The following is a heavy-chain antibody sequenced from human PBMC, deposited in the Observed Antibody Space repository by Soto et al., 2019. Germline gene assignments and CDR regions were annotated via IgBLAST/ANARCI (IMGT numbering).Heavy chain of an antibody. CDR3: AKGGRQWLVTSDFNY. J-gene: IGHJ4*02. CDR1: GFTFSDYA. V-gene: IGHV3-30*18. Sequence: VQLVESGGGVVQPGRSLRLSCAASGFTFSDYAMHWDRQAPGKGLEWVAVVSHDGRNTHYADSVKGRFTISRDSSKKTVTLEMTSLRAEDTAVYYCAKGGRQWLVTSDFNYWGQGALVTVSS. D-gene: IGHD6-19*01. CDR2: VSHDGRNT.